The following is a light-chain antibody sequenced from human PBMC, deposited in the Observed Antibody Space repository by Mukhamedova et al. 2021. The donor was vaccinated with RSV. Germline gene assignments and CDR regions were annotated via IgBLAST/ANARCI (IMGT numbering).Light chain of an antibody. V-gene: IGKV1-16*02. CDR2: AAS. CDR3: QQYQSYPPT. Sequence: LLYAASRLQAGVPSHFSGSGSGTDFTLTINSLQPDDFATYYCQQYQSYPPTFGHGTKVENK. J-gene: IGKJ1*01.